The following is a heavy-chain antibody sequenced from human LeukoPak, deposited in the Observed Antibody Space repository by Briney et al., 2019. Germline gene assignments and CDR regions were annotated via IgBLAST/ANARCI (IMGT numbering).Heavy chain of an antibody. Sequence: APVKVSCKVSGYTLTELSMHWVRQAPGKGLEWMGGFDPEDGETIYARKFQGRVTMTEDTSTDTAYMELSSLRSEDTAVYYCARESFRVAGTHSHFRYWGQGTLVTVSS. CDR3: ARESFRVAGTHSHFRY. D-gene: IGHD6-19*01. CDR1: GYTLTELS. J-gene: IGHJ4*02. V-gene: IGHV1-24*01. CDR2: FDPEDGET.